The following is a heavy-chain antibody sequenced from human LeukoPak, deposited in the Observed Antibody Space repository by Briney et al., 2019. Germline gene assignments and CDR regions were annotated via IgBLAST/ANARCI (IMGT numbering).Heavy chain of an antibody. V-gene: IGHV1-69*13. CDR1: GCTFSSYA. J-gene: IGHJ5*02. Sequence: ASVKVSCKASGCTFSSYAISWVRQAPGPRLEWMGGIIPIFGTANYAQKFQGRVTITADESTSTAYMELSSLRSEDTAVYYCAREREVVPAAKVWFDPWGQGTLVTVSS. D-gene: IGHD2-2*01. CDR3: AREREVVPAAKVWFDP. CDR2: IIPIFGTA.